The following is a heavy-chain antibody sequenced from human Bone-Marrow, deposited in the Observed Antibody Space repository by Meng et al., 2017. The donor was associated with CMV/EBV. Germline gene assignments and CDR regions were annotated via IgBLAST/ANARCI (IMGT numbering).Heavy chain of an antibody. CDR1: GGSISSYY. D-gene: IGHD6-6*01. Sequence: GSLRLSCTVSGGSISSYYWSWIRQPPGKGLEWIGYIYYSGSTNYNPSLESRVTISIDTSKNQFSLKLTSVTAADTAVYYCARGGYSSSSVETAWGQGTLVTVSS. J-gene: IGHJ4*02. CDR2: IYYSGST. V-gene: IGHV4-59*01. CDR3: ARGGYSSSSVETA.